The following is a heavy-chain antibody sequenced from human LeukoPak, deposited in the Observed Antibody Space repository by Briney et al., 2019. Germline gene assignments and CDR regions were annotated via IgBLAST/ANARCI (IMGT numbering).Heavy chain of an antibody. Sequence: SETLSLTCTVSGGSVSSSSYYWGWMRQPPGKGLEWIGTIYYDGSTYYNPSLKRRVTISVDTSKNQFPLKLSSVTAADTAVYYCARINYGDYWGQGTLVTVSS. CDR2: IYYDGST. V-gene: IGHV4-39*06. CDR3: ARINYGDY. J-gene: IGHJ4*02. CDR1: GGSVSSSSYY.